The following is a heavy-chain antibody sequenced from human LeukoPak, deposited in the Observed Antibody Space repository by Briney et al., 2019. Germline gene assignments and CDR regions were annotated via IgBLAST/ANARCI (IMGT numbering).Heavy chain of an antibody. V-gene: IGHV3-21*01. CDR1: GFTFSSYS. Sequence: GGPLRLSCAASGFTFSSYSMNWVRQAPGKGLEWVSSISSSSSYIYYADSVKGRFTISRDNAKNSLYPQMNSLRAEDTAVYYCAGGVGYCSSTSCRTLTYWGQGTLVTVSS. CDR2: ISSSSSYI. CDR3: AGGVGYCSSTSCRTLTY. J-gene: IGHJ4*02. D-gene: IGHD2-2*01.